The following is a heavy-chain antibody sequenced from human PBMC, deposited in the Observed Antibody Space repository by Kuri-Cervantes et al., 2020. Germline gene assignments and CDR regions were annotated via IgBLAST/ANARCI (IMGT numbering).Heavy chain of an antibody. CDR1: GYTFTSYY. J-gene: IGHJ4*02. V-gene: IGHV1-46*01. CDR2: INPSGGST. Sequence: ASVKVSCKASGYTFTSYYMHWVRQAPGQGLEWMGIINPSGGSTSYAQKFQGRVTMTRDTSTSTVYMELSSLRSEDTAMYYCARREGEWPGLYYFDYWGQGTLVTVSS. D-gene: IGHD3-16*01. CDR3: ARREGEWPGLYYFDY.